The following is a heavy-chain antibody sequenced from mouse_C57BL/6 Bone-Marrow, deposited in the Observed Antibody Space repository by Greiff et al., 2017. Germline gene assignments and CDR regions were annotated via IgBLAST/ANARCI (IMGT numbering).Heavy chain of an antibody. J-gene: IGHJ1*03. Sequence: EVQRVESGGGLVKPGGSLKLSCAASGFTFSSYAMSWVRQTPEKRLEWVATISDGGSYTYYPDNVKGRFTISRDNAKNNLYLQMSHLKSEDTAMYYCAREFITTPYWYFDVWGTGTTVTVSS. D-gene: IGHD1-1*01. CDR1: GFTFSSYA. CDR3: AREFITTPYWYFDV. V-gene: IGHV5-4*01. CDR2: ISDGGSYT.